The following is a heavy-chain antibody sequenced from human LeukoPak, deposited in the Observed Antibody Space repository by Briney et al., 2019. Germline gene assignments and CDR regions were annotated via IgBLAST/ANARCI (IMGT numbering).Heavy chain of an antibody. CDR3: ARRVAAAGGFDY. J-gene: IGHJ4*02. V-gene: IGHV5-51*01. D-gene: IGHD6-13*01. Sequence: GEALKISCQGSGYSFTSYWIGWVRQMPGKGLEWMGIIFPRDSDTRYSPSFQGQVTISVDKSINTAYLQWSSLQASDTAMYYCARRVAAAGGFDYWGQGTQVTVS. CDR2: IFPRDSDT. CDR1: GYSFTSYW.